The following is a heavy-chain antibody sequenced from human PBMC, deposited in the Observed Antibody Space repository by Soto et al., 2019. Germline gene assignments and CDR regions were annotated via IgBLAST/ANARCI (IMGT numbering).Heavy chain of an antibody. CDR2: VVPLLGIE. CDR1: GGTFNSHT. V-gene: IGHV1-69*08. CDR3: TRDRAEKDVVTVPRQHFDS. D-gene: IGHD2-21*01. Sequence: QVQLVQSGAKVKRPGSSVKVSCKASGGTFNSHTINWVRQAPGQGLEWVGRVVPLLGIESHPQKFKDRLTITADTSTGSVFMELSSLRSEDTAVYYCTRDRAEKDVVTVPRQHFDSWGPGNLLTVSS. J-gene: IGHJ4*02.